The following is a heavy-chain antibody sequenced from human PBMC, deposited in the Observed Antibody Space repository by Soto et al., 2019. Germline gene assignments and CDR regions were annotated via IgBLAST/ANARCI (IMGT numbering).Heavy chain of an antibody. V-gene: IGHV4-39*02. CDR3: ARLVVVAPVANA. CDR2: IFYTGST. D-gene: IGHD2-2*01. J-gene: IGHJ5*02. CDR1: GGSISYNSYY. Sequence: SETLSFTCSVSGGSISYNSYYWGWIRQPPGKGLEWVGGIFYTGSTYYSPSLKDRVTISVDTAKNSFSLNLTSVTAADTAVYFCARLVVVAPVANAWGQGTLVTVCS.